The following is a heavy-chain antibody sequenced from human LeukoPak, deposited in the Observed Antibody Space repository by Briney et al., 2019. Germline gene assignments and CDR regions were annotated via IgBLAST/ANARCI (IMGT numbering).Heavy chain of an antibody. CDR3: SRWVSQYYFDY. V-gene: IGHV3-7*01. J-gene: IGHJ4*02. CDR2: IHHDESEK. CDR1: GFNLNYYW. Sequence: PGGSLRLSCEASGFNLNYYWLGWVRQAPGKGLEWVALIHHDESEKYYVDSVKGRFSISGDNAKSSVYLQMDSLRVDDTAVYYCSRWVSQYYFDYWGQGALVSVSS. D-gene: IGHD5-24*01.